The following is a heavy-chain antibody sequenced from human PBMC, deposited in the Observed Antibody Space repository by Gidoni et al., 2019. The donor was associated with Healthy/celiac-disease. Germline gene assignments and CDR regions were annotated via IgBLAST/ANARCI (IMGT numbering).Heavy chain of an antibody. V-gene: IGHV3-33*01. CDR3: AREDGDPLYYYYGMDV. J-gene: IGHJ6*02. Sequence: QVQLVESGGGVVQHGRSRRLSCAAPGFPFSSHGMHWVRQAPGKGLEWVAVIWYDGSNKYYADSVKGRFTISRDNSKNTLYLQMNSLRAEDTAVYYCAREDGDPLYYYYGMDVWGQGTTVTVSS. CDR2: IWYDGSNK. D-gene: IGHD4-17*01. CDR1: GFPFSSHG.